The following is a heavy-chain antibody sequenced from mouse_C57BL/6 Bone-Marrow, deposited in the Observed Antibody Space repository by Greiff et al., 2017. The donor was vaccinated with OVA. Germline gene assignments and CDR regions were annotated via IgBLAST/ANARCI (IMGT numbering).Heavy chain of an antibody. CDR2: SRNKANDYTT. V-gene: IGHV7-1*01. CDR3: ARDNWDWYFDV. J-gene: IGHJ1*03. CDR1: GFIFSDFY. Sequence: EVKLVESGGGLVQSGRSLRLSCATSGFIFSDFYMEWVRQAPGKGLEWIAASRNKANDYTTEYSASVKGRFIVSRDTSQSILYLQMNALRAEDTAIYYCARDNWDWYFDVWGTGTTVTVSS. D-gene: IGHD4-1*01.